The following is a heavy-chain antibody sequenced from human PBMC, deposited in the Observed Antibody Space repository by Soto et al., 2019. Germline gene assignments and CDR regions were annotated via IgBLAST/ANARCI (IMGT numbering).Heavy chain of an antibody. Sequence: SETLSLTCTVSGGSIRGYYWSWIRQPPGKGLEWIGYIYYSGSTNYNPSLKSQVTISVDTSKNQFSLKLSSVTAADTAVYYCARAWGFYFDYWGQGTLVTVSS. V-gene: IGHV4-59*08. D-gene: IGHD3-16*01. CDR1: GGSIRGYY. CDR2: IYYSGST. J-gene: IGHJ4*02. CDR3: ARAWGFYFDY.